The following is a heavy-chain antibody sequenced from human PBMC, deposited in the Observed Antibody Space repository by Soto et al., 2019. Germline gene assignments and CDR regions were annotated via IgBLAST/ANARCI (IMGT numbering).Heavy chain of an antibody. CDR3: ARDRALNRFWSGYYDY. CDR1: GGSISSGDYY. D-gene: IGHD3-3*01. V-gene: IGHV4-30-4*01. CDR2: IYYSGST. Sequence: SETLSLTCTVSGGSISSGDYYWSWIRQPPGKGLEWIGYIYYSGSTYYNPSLKSRVTISVDTSKNQFSLKLSSVTAADTAVYYCARDRALNRFWSGYYDYWGQGTLVTVSS. J-gene: IGHJ4*02.